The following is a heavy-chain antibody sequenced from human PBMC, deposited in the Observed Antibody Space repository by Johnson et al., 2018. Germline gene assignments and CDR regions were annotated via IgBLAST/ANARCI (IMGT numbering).Heavy chain of an antibody. CDR3: ARAGYCSSTSCYILPIYYYYYGMDV. CDR1: GFTFSSYW. D-gene: IGHD2-2*01. Sequence: VQLVQSGGGLVQPGGSLRLSCAASGFTFSSYWMSWVRQAPGKGLEWVANIKQDGSEKYYVDSVKGRFTISREPAKNSLYLQMNSLRAEDTAVYYCARAGYCSSTSCYILPIYYYYYGMDVWGQGTTVTVSS. CDR2: IKQDGSEK. J-gene: IGHJ6*02. V-gene: IGHV3-7*04.